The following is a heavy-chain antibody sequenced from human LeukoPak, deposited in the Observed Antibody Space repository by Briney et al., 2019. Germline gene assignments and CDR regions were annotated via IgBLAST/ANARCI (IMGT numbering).Heavy chain of an antibody. Sequence: SETLSLTCTVSGGSISSGSYYWSWIRQPAGKGLEWIGRIYTSGSPNYNPSLKSRVTISVDTSKNQFSLKLGSVTAADTAVYYCARHVAAAGPYPYAFDMWGQRTMVTVSS. CDR2: IYTSGSP. CDR3: ARHVAAAGPYPYAFDM. J-gene: IGHJ3*02. V-gene: IGHV4-61*02. D-gene: IGHD6-13*01. CDR1: GGSISSGSYY.